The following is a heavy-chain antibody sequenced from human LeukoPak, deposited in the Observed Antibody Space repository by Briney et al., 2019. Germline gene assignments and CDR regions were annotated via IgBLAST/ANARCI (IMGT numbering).Heavy chain of an antibody. Sequence: SETLSLTCAVYGGSFSGYYWSWIRQPPGKGLEWIGSIYYSGSTYYNPSLKSRVTISVDTSKNQFSLKLSSVTAADAAVYYCARDIWVVVVAATRGAFDIWGQGTMVTVSS. D-gene: IGHD2-15*01. CDR3: ARDIWVVVVAATRGAFDI. CDR2: IYYSGST. J-gene: IGHJ3*02. CDR1: GGSFSGYY. V-gene: IGHV4-34*01.